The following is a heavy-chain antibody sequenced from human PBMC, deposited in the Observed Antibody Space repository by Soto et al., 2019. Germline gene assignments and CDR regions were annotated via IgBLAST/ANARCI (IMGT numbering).Heavy chain of an antibody. CDR1: GFTFSSYA. J-gene: IGHJ4*02. CDR2: ISGSGGST. CDR3: AKGGYDILTGYYSPLDY. Sequence: GGSLRLSCAASGFTFSSYAMSWVRQAPGKGLEWVSAISGSGGSTYYADSVKGRFTISRDNSKNTLYLQMNSLRAEDTAVYYCAKGGYDILTGYYSPLDYWGQGTLVTVSS. D-gene: IGHD3-9*01. V-gene: IGHV3-23*01.